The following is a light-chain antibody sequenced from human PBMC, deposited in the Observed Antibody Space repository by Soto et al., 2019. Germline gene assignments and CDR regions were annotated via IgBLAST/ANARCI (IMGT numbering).Light chain of an antibody. CDR2: KAS. CDR1: QTMSSW. J-gene: IGKJ1*01. V-gene: IGKV1-5*03. CDR3: QHYNSYSEA. Sequence: DIQMTQSPSTLSGSVGDRVTITCRASQTMSSWLALYQQTPGKAPKLLIYKASTLKSGAPSRFSCSGSGTEFTPPICSLQPEDCATYYCQHYNSYSEAFGQGTKVDIK.